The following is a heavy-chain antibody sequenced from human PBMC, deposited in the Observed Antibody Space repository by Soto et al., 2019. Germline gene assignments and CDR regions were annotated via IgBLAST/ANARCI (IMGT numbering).Heavy chain of an antibody. CDR3: TGGGVSSGPGY. CDR2: IDTVSSVI. V-gene: IGHV3-48*01. D-gene: IGHD3-22*01. J-gene: IGHJ4*02. CDR1: GFTFSGSS. Sequence: EVQLVESGGGLVQPGGSLRLSCAASGFTFSGSSMNWVRQAPGKGLEWISFIDTVSSVIYYADSVKGRFSISRDNAKNSLYLQMNSLRAEDTARYYCTGGGVSSGPGYWGQGTLVTVSS.